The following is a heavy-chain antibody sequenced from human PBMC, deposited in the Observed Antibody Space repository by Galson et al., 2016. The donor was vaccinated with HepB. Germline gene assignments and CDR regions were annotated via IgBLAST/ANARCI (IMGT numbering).Heavy chain of an antibody. J-gene: IGHJ6*02. CDR1: GYTFTSYG. CDR3: ARETRPKANSYYYGMDV. V-gene: IGHV1-18*01. CDR2: ISAYNGNT. Sequence: SVKVSCKASGYTFTSYGISWVRQAPGQGLEWMGWISAYNGNTSYAQKLQGRVTMTTDTSTSTAYMELRSLRSDDTAVYYCARETRPKANSYYYGMDVWGQGTTVTVSS.